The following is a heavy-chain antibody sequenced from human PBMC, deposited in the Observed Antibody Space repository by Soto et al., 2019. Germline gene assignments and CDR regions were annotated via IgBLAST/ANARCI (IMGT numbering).Heavy chain of an antibody. V-gene: IGHV3-64*01. CDR3: AREGYCSSTSRYSFDY. J-gene: IGHJ4*02. CDR2: ISSNGGST. Sequence: GSLRLSCAASGFTFSSYAMHWVRQAPGKGLEYVSAISSNGGSTYYANSVKGRFTISRDNSKNTLYLQMGSLRAEDMAVYYCAREGYCSSTSRYSFDYWGQGT. D-gene: IGHD2-2*01. CDR1: GFTFSSYA.